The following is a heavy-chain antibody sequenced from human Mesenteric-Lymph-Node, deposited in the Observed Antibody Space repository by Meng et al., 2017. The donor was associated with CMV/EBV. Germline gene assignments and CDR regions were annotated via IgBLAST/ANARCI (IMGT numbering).Heavy chain of an antibody. CDR2: ISYDGSNK. V-gene: IGHV3-30-3*01. J-gene: IGHJ4*02. CDR3: AKDTRQLGGHDFDY. D-gene: IGHD6-13*01. CDR1: GFIFSNYA. Sequence: GESLKISCVTSGFIFSNYAMHWVRQAPGKGLEWVSIISYDGSNKYYADSVKGRFSFSRDNSKNTLSLQMNSLRVEDTAVYYCAKDTRQLGGHDFDYWGRGILVTVSS.